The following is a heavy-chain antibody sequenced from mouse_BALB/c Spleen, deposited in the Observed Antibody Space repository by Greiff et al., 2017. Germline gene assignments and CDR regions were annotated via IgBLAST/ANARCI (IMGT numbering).Heavy chain of an antibody. CDR1: GFTFTDYY. CDR3: ARDFYDYDDAMDY. Sequence: EEQLVESGGGLVQPGGSLRLSCATSGFTFTDYYMSWVRQPPGKALEWLGFIRNKANGYTTEYSASVKGRFTISRDNSQSILYLQMNTLRAEDSATYYCARDFYDYDDAMDYWGQGTSVTVSS. CDR2: IRNKANGYTT. V-gene: IGHV7-3*02. J-gene: IGHJ4*01. D-gene: IGHD2-4*01.